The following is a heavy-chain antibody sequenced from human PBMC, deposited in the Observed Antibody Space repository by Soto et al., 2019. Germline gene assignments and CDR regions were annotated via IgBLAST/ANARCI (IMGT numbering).Heavy chain of an antibody. CDR3: ARDPASHYDSSGYSLGAFDI. Sequence: ASVKVSCKASGYTFTSYAMHWVRQAPGQRLEWMGWINAGNGNTKYSQKFQGRVTITRDTSASTAYMGLSSLRSEDTAVYYCARDPASHYDSSGYSLGAFDIWGQGTMVTVSS. CDR1: GYTFTSYA. D-gene: IGHD3-22*01. CDR2: INAGNGNT. J-gene: IGHJ3*02. V-gene: IGHV1-3*01.